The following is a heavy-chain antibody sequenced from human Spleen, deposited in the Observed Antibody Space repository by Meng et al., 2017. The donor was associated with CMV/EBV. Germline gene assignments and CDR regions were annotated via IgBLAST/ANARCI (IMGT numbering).Heavy chain of an antibody. CDR2: IYHSGST. CDR1: SMNPPYW. V-gene: IGHV4-4*02. CDR3: VRGAPYTSGQVERYSFDY. J-gene: IGHJ4*02. Sequence: SMNPPYWWSWVRQPPGKGLEWIGDIYHSGSTNYSPPLKSRVTMSVGKSKNQFSLRLTSVTAADTAVYYCVRGAPYTSGQVERYSFDYWGQGTLVTVSS. D-gene: IGHD5-18*01.